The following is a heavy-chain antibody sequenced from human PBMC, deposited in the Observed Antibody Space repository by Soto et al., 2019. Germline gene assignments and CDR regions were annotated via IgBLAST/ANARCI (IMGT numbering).Heavy chain of an antibody. CDR2: ISAYNGNT. CDR3: VRDLDGSGSYYTDY. J-gene: IGHJ4*02. D-gene: IGHD3-10*01. CDR1: GYMFISYG. Sequence: ASVKVSCKASGYMFISYGINWVRQAPGQGLEWMGWISAYNGNTKYAQNVQGRVTMTTDTSTSTAYMEMRSLRSDDTAVYYCVRDLDGSGSYYTDYWGPGTLVTGSS. V-gene: IGHV1-18*01.